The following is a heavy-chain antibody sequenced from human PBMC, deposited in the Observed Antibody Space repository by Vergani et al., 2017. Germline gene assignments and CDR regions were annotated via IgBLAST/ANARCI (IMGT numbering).Heavy chain of an antibody. D-gene: IGHD3-22*01. CDR3: ARAPVVSGYYYLDY. Sequence: EVQLVESWGGLVQPGGSLRLSCAASGFTFSSYSMNWVRQAPGKGLEWVSYISSSSSTIYYADSVKGRFTISRDNAKNSLYLQMNSLRAEDTAVYYCARAPVVSGYYYLDYWGQGTLVTVSS. J-gene: IGHJ4*02. V-gene: IGHV3-48*04. CDR1: GFTFSSYS. CDR2: ISSSSSTI.